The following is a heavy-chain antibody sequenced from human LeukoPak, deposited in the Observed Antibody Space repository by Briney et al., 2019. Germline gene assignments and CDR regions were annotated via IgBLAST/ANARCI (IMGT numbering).Heavy chain of an antibody. CDR1: GFTFSNYW. Sequence: GGSLRLSCAASGFTFSNYWMHWVRQAPGKGLEWVSRINPDGRSSNYADSVKGRFTMSRDNAKSMVYLQMDGLRAEDTAVFSCVRQAVSGDSGIAYWGRGVLFTAYS. D-gene: IGHD2-21*01. CDR2: INPDGRSS. J-gene: IGHJ4*02. CDR3: VRQAVSGDSGIAY. V-gene: IGHV3-74*01.